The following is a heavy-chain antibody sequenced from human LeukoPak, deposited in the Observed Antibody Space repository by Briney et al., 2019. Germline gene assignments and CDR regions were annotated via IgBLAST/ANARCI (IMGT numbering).Heavy chain of an antibody. Sequence: PSETLSLTCTVSGGSISSYYWSWIRQPPGKGLEWIGRIYTSESTNYNPSLKSRVTISVDTSKNQFSLKVSSVTAADTAVYYCARVSGGSGRYYKDYWGQGTLVTVSS. J-gene: IGHJ4*02. CDR1: GGSISSYY. V-gene: IGHV4-4*08. CDR2: IYTSEST. D-gene: IGHD3-10*01. CDR3: ARVSGGSGRYYKDY.